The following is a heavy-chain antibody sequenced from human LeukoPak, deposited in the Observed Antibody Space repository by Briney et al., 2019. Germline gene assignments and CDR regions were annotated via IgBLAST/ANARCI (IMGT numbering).Heavy chain of an antibody. CDR2: ISGSGGST. Sequence: GGSLRLSCAASGFTFSSYAMSWVRQAPGKGLEWVSAISGSGGSTYYADSVKGRFTISRDNSKNTLYLQMNGLRAEDTAVYYCARAWERRGSGSYPLDYWGQGTLVTVSS. V-gene: IGHV3-23*01. CDR1: GFTFSSYA. J-gene: IGHJ4*02. CDR3: ARAWERRGSGSYPLDY. D-gene: IGHD3-10*01.